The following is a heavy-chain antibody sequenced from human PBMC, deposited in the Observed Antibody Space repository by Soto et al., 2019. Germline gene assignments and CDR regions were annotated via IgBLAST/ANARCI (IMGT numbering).Heavy chain of an antibody. CDR3: ARVSYLYDFAI. CDR2: IKQDGSEK. J-gene: IGHJ3*02. CDR1: GFTFSSYA. V-gene: IGHV3-7*01. D-gene: IGHD5-12*01. Sequence: PGGSLRLSCAASGFTFSSYAMHWVRQAPGKGLEWVANIKQDGSEKYYVDSVKGRFTISRDNAKNSLYLQMNSLRAEDTAVYYCARVSYLYDFAIWGQGTMVTVSS.